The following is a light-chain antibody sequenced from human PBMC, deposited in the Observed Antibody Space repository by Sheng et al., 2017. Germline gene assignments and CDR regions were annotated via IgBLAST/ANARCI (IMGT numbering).Light chain of an antibody. CDR2: EAS. J-gene: IGKJ2*01. Sequence: DIQMTQSPATLSASVGDRVTISCRASQSISSSLAWYQQKPGKAPKLLIYEASDLESGVPSRFSGSGSGTEFTLTISSLQPDDFATYYCQHYIMCSTFGQGTNLEIK. CDR3: QHYIMCST. CDR1: QSISSS. V-gene: IGKV1-5*03.